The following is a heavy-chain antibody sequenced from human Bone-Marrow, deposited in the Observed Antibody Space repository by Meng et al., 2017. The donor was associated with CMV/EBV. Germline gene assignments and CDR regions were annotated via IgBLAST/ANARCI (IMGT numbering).Heavy chain of an antibody. CDR2: IKQDGSEK. CDR3: ARVKLQADAFDI. J-gene: IGHJ3*02. Sequence: GESLKISCAASGFTVRSNYMSWVRQAPGKGLEWVANIKQDGSEKYYVDSVKGRFTISRDNAKNSLYLQMNSLRAEDTAVYYCARVKLQADAFDIWGQGTMVTVSS. CDR1: GFTVRSNY. D-gene: IGHD4-23*01. V-gene: IGHV3-7*01.